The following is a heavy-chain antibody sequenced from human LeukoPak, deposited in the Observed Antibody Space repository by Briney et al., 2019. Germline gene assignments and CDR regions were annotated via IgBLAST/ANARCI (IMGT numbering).Heavy chain of an antibody. V-gene: IGHV3-74*01. CDR1: GFIFSNYW. CDR2: INSDGSST. J-gene: IGHJ3*01. CDR3: ARVGSNCGGDCYPYAFDV. Sequence: GGSPRLSCAASGFIFSNYWMYWVRQAPGRGLVRVSHINSDGSSTTYADSVKGRFTVSRDNAKNMLYLEMNSLSAEDTAVYYCARVGSNCGGDCYPYAFDVWGQGTVVTVSS. D-gene: IGHD2-21*02.